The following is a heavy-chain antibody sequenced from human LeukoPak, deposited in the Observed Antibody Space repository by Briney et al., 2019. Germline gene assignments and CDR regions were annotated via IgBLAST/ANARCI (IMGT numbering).Heavy chain of an antibody. CDR2: TYYRSKWYN. D-gene: IGHD1-14*01. Sequence: PSQTLSLTCAISGDSVSSNSAAWNWIRQSPSRGLEWLGRTYYRSKWYNDYAVSVKGRITINPDTSKNHFSLQLNSVTPEDTAVYYCAGLRGTTTTSYFDYWDQGILVTVSS. J-gene: IGHJ4*02. CDR1: GDSVSSNSAA. CDR3: AGLRGTTTTSYFDY. V-gene: IGHV6-1*01.